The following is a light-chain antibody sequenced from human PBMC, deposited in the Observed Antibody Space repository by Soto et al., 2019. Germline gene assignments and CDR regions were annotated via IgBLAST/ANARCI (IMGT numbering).Light chain of an antibody. CDR2: DVN. J-gene: IGLJ1*01. CDR1: SSDVGGYNF. CDR3: CSYAGTYTFV. V-gene: IGLV2-11*01. Sequence: QSALTQPRSVSGSPGQSVTLSCAGTSSDVGGYNFVSWHQQHPGKAPRLMIYDVNERPSGVPDRFSGSKSGNTASLTISGLQAEDEADYYCCSYAGTYTFVLGTGTKATVL.